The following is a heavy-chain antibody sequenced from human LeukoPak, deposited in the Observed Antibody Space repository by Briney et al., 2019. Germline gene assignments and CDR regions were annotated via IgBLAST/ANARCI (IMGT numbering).Heavy chain of an antibody. CDR3: ARDSTGTGDYYYYMDV. D-gene: IGHD1-14*01. CDR2: INPNSGVT. V-gene: IGHV1-2*02. J-gene: IGHJ6*03. CDR1: GYSFIDYH. Sequence: GASVKVSCEASGYSFIDYHMHWVRQAPGQGLEWMGWINPNSGVTSYAQRFQGRVAMTRGTFISTAYMELSRLRSDGTAVYYCARDSTGTGDYYYYMDVWGKGTTVTVSS.